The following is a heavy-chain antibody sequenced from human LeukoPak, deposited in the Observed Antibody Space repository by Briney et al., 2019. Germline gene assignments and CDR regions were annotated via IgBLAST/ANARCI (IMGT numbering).Heavy chain of an antibody. CDR2: IYPGDSDT. CDR3: ARHRGFSDSSGYYDPYYFDY. D-gene: IGHD3-22*01. V-gene: IGHV5-51*01. CDR1: GNSFTSYW. J-gene: IGHJ4*02. Sequence: GESLKISCKGSGNSFTSYWIGWVRQMPGKGLEWMGIIYPGDSDTRYSPSFQGQVTISADKSISTAYLQWSSLKASDTAMYYCARHRGFSDSSGYYDPYYFDYWGQGTLVTVSS.